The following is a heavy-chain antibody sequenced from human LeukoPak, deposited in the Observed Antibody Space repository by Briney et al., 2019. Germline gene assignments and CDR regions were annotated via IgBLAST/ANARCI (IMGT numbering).Heavy chain of an antibody. D-gene: IGHD2-15*01. CDR3: AKGYCSGGSCSEGAFDI. J-gene: IGHJ3*02. V-gene: IGHV3-9*03. CDR2: ISWNSGSI. Sequence: PGGSLRLSCAASGFTFDDYAMHWVRQAPGKGLEWVSGISWNSGSIGYADSVKGRFTISRDNAKNSLYLQMNSLRAEDMALYYCAKGYCSGGSCSEGAFDIWGQGTMVTVSS. CDR1: GFTFDDYA.